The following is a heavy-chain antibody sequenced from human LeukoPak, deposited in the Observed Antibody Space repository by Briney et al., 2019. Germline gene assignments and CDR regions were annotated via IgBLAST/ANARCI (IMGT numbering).Heavy chain of an antibody. CDR2: TNSGGTST. Sequence: GGSLRLSCATSGFPFTDFSMSWVRQAPGKGLEWISTTNSGGTSTYYAESVKGRFTISRDNSKNTLYLQMSSLRVEDTAVYYCAKQSYARSLGEGGPGTLVSVSS. V-gene: IGHV3-23*01. CDR3: AKQSYARSLGE. J-gene: IGHJ4*02. CDR1: GFPFTDFS. D-gene: IGHD2-8*01.